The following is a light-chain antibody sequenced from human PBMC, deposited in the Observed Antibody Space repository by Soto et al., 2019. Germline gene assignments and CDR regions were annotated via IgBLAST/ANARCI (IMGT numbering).Light chain of an antibody. CDR2: GAS. CDR3: QQYGSSPRT. CDR1: QSVSSSY. J-gene: IGKJ1*01. V-gene: IGKV3-20*01. Sequence: VLTQSPGALSLSPGERATLSCRASQSVSSSYLAWYQQKPGQAPRLLIYGASSRATGIPDRFSGSGSGTDFTLTISRLEPEDFAVYYCQQYGSSPRTFGQGTKVDIK.